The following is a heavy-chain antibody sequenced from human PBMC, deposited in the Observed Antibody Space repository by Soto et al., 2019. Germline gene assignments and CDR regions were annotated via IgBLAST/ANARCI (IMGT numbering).Heavy chain of an antibody. D-gene: IGHD3-9*01. CDR3: ATRSTYYDRLTGYFPPHY. CDR1: GFTFSSYG. Sequence: QVQLVESGGGVVQPGRSLRLSCEASGFTFSSYGMHWVRQAPGKGLEWVAVIWFDGSHKNYADSVKGRFTISRDDSKSTLYLQMNSLRAEDTAVYYCATRSTYYDRLTGYFPPHYWGQGTLVTVSS. J-gene: IGHJ4*02. V-gene: IGHV3-33*01. CDR2: IWFDGSHK.